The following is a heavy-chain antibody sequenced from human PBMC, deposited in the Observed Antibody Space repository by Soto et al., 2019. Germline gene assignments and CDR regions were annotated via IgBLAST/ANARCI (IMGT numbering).Heavy chain of an antibody. CDR3: ARLLVIAGGYGDYSDAFDI. J-gene: IGHJ3*02. CDR1: GGTFSSYT. Sequence: QVQLVQSGAEVKKPGSSVKVSCKASGGTFSSYTISWVRQAPGQGLEWMGRIIPILGIANYAQKFQGRVTITADESTSTAYMELSSLRSEDTAVYYCARLLVIAGGYGDYSDAFDIWGQGTMVTVSS. D-gene: IGHD4-17*01. V-gene: IGHV1-69*02. CDR2: IIPILGIA.